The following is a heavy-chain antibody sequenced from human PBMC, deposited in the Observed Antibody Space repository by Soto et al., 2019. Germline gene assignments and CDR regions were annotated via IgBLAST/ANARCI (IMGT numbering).Heavy chain of an antibody. Sequence: PLETLSLTCTVSGGSISSHYLSWVRQPPGKGLEWIGYLYYTGSTNYNASLKSQVTMSLDTSKNQFSLMLTSVTAADTAVYYCARVGATVTSQALGFDHWGQGILVTVSS. J-gene: IGHJ4*02. D-gene: IGHD4-17*01. CDR2: LYYTGST. V-gene: IGHV4-59*11. CDR1: GGSISSHY. CDR3: ARVGATVTSQALGFDH.